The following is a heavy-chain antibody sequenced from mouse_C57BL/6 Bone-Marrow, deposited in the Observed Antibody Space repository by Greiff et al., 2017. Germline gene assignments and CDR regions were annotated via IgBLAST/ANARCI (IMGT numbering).Heavy chain of an antibody. Sequence: EVQLQQSGPELVKPGASVKISCKASGYTFTDYYMNWVKQSHGKSLEWIGDINPNNGGTSYNQKFKGKATLTVDKSSSTAYMELRRLTSEDSAVYYCAREIVKWLPAWFAYWGQGTLVTVSA. CDR3: AREIVKWLPAWFAY. J-gene: IGHJ3*01. D-gene: IGHD2-2*01. CDR2: INPNNGGT. V-gene: IGHV1-26*01. CDR1: GYTFTDYY.